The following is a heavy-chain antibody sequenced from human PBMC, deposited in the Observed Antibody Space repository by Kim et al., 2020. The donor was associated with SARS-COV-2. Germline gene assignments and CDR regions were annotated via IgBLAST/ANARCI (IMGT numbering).Heavy chain of an antibody. CDR3: GRGHYGLEV. CDR2: ISTTSSDT. Sequence: GGSLRLSCAASGFTFSDWYMTWIRQAPGKGLEWVSYISTTSSDTQYADSVKGRFTISRDNAKNSLYLQMNSLRVEDTATYYCGRGHYGLEVWGQGTTVTVSS. V-gene: IGHV3-11*06. J-gene: IGHJ6*02. CDR1: GFTFSDWY.